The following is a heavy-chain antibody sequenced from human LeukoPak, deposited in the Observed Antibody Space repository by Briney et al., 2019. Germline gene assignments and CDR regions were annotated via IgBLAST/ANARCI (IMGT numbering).Heavy chain of an antibody. D-gene: IGHD3-3*01. Sequence: PGGSLRLSCSASGFTFSSYAMHWVRQAPGKGLEYVSAISSNGGSTYYADSVKGRFTIPRDNSKNTLYLQMSSLRAEDTAVYYCVKMRTYDFWTYGAFDIWGQGTMVTVSS. CDR3: VKMRTYDFWTYGAFDI. CDR1: GFTFSSYA. V-gene: IGHV3-64D*09. J-gene: IGHJ3*02. CDR2: ISSNGGST.